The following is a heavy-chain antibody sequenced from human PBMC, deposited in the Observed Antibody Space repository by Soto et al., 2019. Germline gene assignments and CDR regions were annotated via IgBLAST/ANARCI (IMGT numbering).Heavy chain of an antibody. J-gene: IGHJ4*02. Sequence: PGESLKISCNGSGYSFTSYWISWVRQMPGKGLEWMGRIDPSDSYTNYSPSFQGHVTISADKSISTAYLQWSSLKASDTAMYYCARLEYYYDSSGYYYFDYWGQGTLVTVSS. CDR3: ARLEYYYDSSGYYYFDY. CDR1: GYSFTSYW. CDR2: IDPSDSYT. D-gene: IGHD3-22*01. V-gene: IGHV5-10-1*01.